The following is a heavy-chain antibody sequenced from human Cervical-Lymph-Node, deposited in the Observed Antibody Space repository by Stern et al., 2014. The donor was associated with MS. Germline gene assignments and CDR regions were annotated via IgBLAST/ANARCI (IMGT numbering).Heavy chain of an antibody. Sequence: VQLVESGAEVKKPGSSVKASCKVSGGTFSDNAFNWVRQAPGQGLEWMGGIIPIFGAADYAQNFQGRVTITADESTSTVYMEMSSLRSEDTAVYWGWFDSWGQGILVTVSS. CDR1: GGTFSDNA. V-gene: IGHV1-69*01. CDR3: WFDS. CDR2: IIPIFGAA. J-gene: IGHJ5*01. D-gene: IGHD3-16*01.